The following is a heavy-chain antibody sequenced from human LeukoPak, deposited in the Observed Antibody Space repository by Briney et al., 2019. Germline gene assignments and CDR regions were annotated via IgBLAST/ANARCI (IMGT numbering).Heavy chain of an antibody. Sequence: PSETLSLTCTVSGGSISSSSYYWGWIRQPPGKGLEWIGSIYYSGSTYYNPSLKSRATISVDTSKNQFSLKLSSVTAADTAVYYCARTYYYYSSGYSSWGQRTLVTVSS. V-gene: IGHV4-39*01. J-gene: IGHJ5*02. CDR3: ARTYYYYSSGYSS. CDR1: GGSISSSSYY. CDR2: IYYSGST. D-gene: IGHD3-22*01.